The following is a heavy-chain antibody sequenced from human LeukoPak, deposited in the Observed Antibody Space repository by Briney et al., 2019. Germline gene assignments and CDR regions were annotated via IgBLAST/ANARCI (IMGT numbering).Heavy chain of an antibody. CDR2: ISTGNGNT. V-gene: IGHV1-3*04. CDR3: ARVLPYYDILTGYLVDV. Sequence: GASVKVSCKASGYTFTSYAMHWVRQAPGQRLEWMGWISTGNGNTKYSQKFQGRVTITRDTSASTAYMELSSLRSEDTAVYFCARVLPYYDILTGYLVDVWGQGTTVTVSS. CDR1: GYTFTSYA. D-gene: IGHD3-9*01. J-gene: IGHJ6*02.